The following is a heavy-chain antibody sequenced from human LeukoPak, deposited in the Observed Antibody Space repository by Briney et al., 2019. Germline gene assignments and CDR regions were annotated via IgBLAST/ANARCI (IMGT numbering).Heavy chain of an antibody. D-gene: IGHD6-19*01. CDR2: IIPIFGTA. CDR3: ARAGIAVAGGGYYMDV. CDR1: GGTFSSYA. Sequence: SVKVSCKASGGTFSSYAISWVRQAPGQGLEWMGGIIPIFGTANYAQKFQGRVTITTDESTSTAYMELSSLRSEDTAVYYCARAGIAVAGGGYYMDVWGKGTTVTVSS. J-gene: IGHJ6*03. V-gene: IGHV1-69*05.